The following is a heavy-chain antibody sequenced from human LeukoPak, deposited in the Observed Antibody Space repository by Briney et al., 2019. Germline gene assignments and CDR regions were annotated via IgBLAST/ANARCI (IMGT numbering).Heavy chain of an antibody. V-gene: IGHV3-21*01. D-gene: IGHD3-10*01. CDR2: ISSSSSYI. CDR3: ARSGYGSGATGFDY. Sequence: GGSLRLSCAASGFTFSSYSMNWVRQAPGKGLEWVSSISSSSSYIYYADSVKGRFTISRDNAKNSLYLQMNSLRAEDTAVYYCARSGYGSGATGFDYWGQGTLVTVSS. CDR1: GFTFSSYS. J-gene: IGHJ4*02.